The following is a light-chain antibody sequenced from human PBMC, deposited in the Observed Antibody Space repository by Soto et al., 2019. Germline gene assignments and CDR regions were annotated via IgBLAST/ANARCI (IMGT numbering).Light chain of an antibody. Sequence: EIVLTQSPGTLSLSPGEGATLSCRASQSISTYLAWYQHKPGQTPRLLIYDASQRATGVPARFSGSGSGTDFTLTISSREPEDFSVYYCQQRSKWLFGQGTKLEIK. J-gene: IGKJ2*01. CDR1: QSISTY. V-gene: IGKV3-11*01. CDR2: DAS. CDR3: QQRSKWL.